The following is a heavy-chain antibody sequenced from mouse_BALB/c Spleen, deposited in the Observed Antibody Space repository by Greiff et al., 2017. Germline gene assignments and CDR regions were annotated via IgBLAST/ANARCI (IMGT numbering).Heavy chain of an antibody. CDR1: GFTFSSYG. V-gene: IGHV5-6*01. J-gene: IGHJ2*01. Sequence: DVHLVESGGDLVKPGGSLKLSCAASGFTFSSYGMSWVRQTPDKRLEWVATISSGGSYTYYPDSVKGRFTISRDNAKNTLYLQMSSLKSEDTAMYYCARSGTGEVSGYFDYWGQGTTLTVSS. D-gene: IGHD1-3*01. CDR2: ISSGGSYT. CDR3: ARSGTGEVSGYFDY.